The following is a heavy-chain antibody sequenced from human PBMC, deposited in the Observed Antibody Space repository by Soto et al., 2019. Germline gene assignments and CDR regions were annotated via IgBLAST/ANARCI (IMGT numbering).Heavy chain of an antibody. J-gene: IGHJ4*02. CDR2: ISSSSSYT. V-gene: IGHV3-21*01. Sequence: GGSLRLSCAASGFTFSSYAMSWVRQAPGKGLEWVSSISSSSSYTYYADSVKGRFTISRDNAKNSLYLQMNSLRAEDTAVYYCAREGEYGGTLYWGQGTLVTVSS. D-gene: IGHD2-15*01. CDR1: GFTFSSYA. CDR3: AREGEYGGTLY.